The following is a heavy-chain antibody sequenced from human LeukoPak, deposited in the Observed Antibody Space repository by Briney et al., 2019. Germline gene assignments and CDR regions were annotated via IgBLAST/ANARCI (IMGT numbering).Heavy chain of an antibody. CDR3: ARGSDGWFAFDY. V-gene: IGHV3-66*01. Sequence: GGSLRLSCAASEFTVSTNYMSWVRQAPGKGLEWVSIIYSTGGKYCTDSVKGRFTISRDNSKHTLYLQMNSLTGEDTAVYYCARGSDGWFAFDYWGQGTVVTVSS. CDR2: IYSTGGK. D-gene: IGHD6-19*01. J-gene: IGHJ4*02. CDR1: EFTVSTNY.